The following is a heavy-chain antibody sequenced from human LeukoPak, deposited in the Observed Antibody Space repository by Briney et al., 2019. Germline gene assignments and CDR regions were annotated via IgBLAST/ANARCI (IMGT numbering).Heavy chain of an antibody. CDR1: GYTFTVYY. Sequence: GASVKVSCKASGYTFTVYYIHWVRKAPGQGLEWMGRINLNSGDTYYAQNFQDRVTMTGDTSISTAYLELSSLRSDDTAVFYCARSYFDVLTNYYMWLAPWGQGTLVTVSS. V-gene: IGHV1-2*02. CDR2: INLNSGDT. CDR3: ARSYFDVLTNYYMWLAP. D-gene: IGHD3-9*01. J-gene: IGHJ5*02.